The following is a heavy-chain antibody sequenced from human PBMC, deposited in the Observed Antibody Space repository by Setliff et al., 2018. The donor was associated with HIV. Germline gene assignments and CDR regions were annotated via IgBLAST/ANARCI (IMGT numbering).Heavy chain of an antibody. D-gene: IGHD2-2*01. V-gene: IGHV1-8*02. CDR3: ARVRAYCTSTSCSYYGMDV. J-gene: IGHJ6*02. CDR1: GYTLTSYD. Sequence: ASVKVSCKASGYTLTSYDINWVRQATGQGLEWMGWMNPNSGNTGYAQKFQGRVTMARNTSISTAYMELSSLRSEDTAMYYCARVRAYCTSTSCSYYGMDVWGQGTTVTVSS. CDR2: MNPNSGNT.